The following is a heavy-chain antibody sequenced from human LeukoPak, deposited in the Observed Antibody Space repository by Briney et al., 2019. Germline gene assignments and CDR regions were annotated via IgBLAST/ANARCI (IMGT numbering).Heavy chain of an antibody. D-gene: IGHD4-17*01. Sequence: GGSLRLSCAASGFTFRSYWMHWVRQAPGKGLVWVSRISSDGSGTTYADSVKGRFTISRDNAKNSLYLQMNSLRAEDTAVYYCARGSGDYVGYFDYWGQGTLVTVSS. J-gene: IGHJ4*02. CDR1: GFTFRSYW. CDR3: ARGSGDYVGYFDY. V-gene: IGHV3-74*03. CDR2: ISSDGSGT.